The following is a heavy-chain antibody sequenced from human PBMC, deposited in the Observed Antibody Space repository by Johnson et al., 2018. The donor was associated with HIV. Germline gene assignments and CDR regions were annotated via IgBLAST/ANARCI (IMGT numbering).Heavy chain of an antibody. V-gene: IGHV3-30*03. CDR1: GFTFSTYA. CDR2: ISSDGNVK. CDR3: ARELGEKEKEEGASDEYEFGRDYPGQDQRGEVGSFDI. Sequence: QVQLVESGGGVVQPGRSLRLSCAASGFTFSTYAMDWVRQAPGKGLEWVAGISSDGNVKYSADYVKGRLTVSRDNSKNMLYLQVNSLRSEDSALYYCARELGEKEKEEGASDEYEFGRDYPGQDQRGEVGSFDIWGQGTMVTVSS. D-gene: IGHD3-3*01. J-gene: IGHJ3*02.